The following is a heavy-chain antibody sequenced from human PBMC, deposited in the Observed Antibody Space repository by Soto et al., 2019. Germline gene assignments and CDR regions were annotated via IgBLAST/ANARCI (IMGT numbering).Heavy chain of an antibody. J-gene: IGHJ4*02. D-gene: IGHD6-19*01. CDR2: IYYSGST. CDR3: ARDRSGLLR. V-gene: IGHV4-59*01. CDR1: GGSISNYY. Sequence: SETLALTCTVSGGSISNYYWSWIRQPPGKGLEWIGYIYYSGSTSYNPSLESRVAISVDTSKNQFSLKLSSVTAADTAVYYCARDRSGLLRWGQGTLVTVSS.